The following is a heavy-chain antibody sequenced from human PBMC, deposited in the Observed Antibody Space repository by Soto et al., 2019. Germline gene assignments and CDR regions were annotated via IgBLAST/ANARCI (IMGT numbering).Heavy chain of an antibody. CDR3: ARDWYRDGYNGGYFDY. CDR2: MYYSGST. V-gene: IGHV4-38-2*02. Sequence: PGGSLRLSCAASGFSFSHYWMHWVRQAPGKGLEWIGSMYYSGSTYYNPSLKSRVTISVDTSKNQFSLKLSSVTAADTAVYYCARDWYRDGYNGGYFDYWGQGTLVTVSS. J-gene: IGHJ4*02. D-gene: IGHD1-26*01. CDR1: GFSFSHYW.